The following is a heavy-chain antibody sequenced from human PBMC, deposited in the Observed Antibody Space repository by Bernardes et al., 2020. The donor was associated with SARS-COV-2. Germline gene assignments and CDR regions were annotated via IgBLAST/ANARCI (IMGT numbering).Heavy chain of an antibody. Sequence: GGSLRLSCAVSGFTFSSYVMSWVRQSPGKGLEWVSLITDTGANSYYADSVKGRFTISRDNSKNTLYLQMNSLKRAGHGDSALEGRVVVGVPTVIDTPNPLQPLPWG. D-gene: IGHD2-2*01. CDR1: GFTFSSYV. CDR2: ITDTGANS. CDR3: EGRVVVGVPTVIDTPNPLQPLP. J-gene: IGHJ5*02. V-gene: IGHV3-23*01.